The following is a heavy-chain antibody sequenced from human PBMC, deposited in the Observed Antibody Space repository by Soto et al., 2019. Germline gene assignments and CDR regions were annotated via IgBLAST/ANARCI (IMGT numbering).Heavy chain of an antibody. Sequence: SETLSLTCTVSGGSISSYYWSWIRQPPGKGLEWIGYIYYSGSTNYNPSLKSRVTISVDTSKNQFSLKLSSVTAADTAVYYCARVGLGDSSGYYGYYIDFSGQATLVTVSS. D-gene: IGHD3-22*01. CDR3: ARVGLGDSSGYYGYYIDF. J-gene: IGHJ4*02. V-gene: IGHV4-59*01. CDR1: GGSISSYY. CDR2: IYYSGST.